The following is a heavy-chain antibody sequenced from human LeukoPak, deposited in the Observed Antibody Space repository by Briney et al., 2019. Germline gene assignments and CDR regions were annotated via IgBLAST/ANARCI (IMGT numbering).Heavy chain of an antibody. Sequence: GRSLRLSCAASGFTFSSYGMHWVRQAPGKGLEWVAAIWYDGSNKYYADSVKGRFTISRDNSKNTLYLQMNSLRAEDTAVYYCARDYYDSSGYLNWFDPWGQGTLVTAPS. V-gene: IGHV3-33*01. CDR2: IWYDGSNK. J-gene: IGHJ5*02. CDR3: ARDYYDSSGYLNWFDP. D-gene: IGHD3-22*01. CDR1: GFTFSSYG.